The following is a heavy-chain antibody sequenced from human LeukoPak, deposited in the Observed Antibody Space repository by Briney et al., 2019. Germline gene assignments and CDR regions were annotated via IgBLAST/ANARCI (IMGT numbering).Heavy chain of an antibody. J-gene: IGHJ4*02. CDR1: GYTFTSYY. V-gene: IGHV1-2*02. Sequence: GASVKVSCKASGYTFTSYYMHWVRQAPGQGLEWMGWINPNSGGTNYAQKFQGRVTMTRDTSISTAYMELSRLRSDDTAVYYCARDIGSGWYVDFDYWGQGTLVTVSS. D-gene: IGHD6-19*01. CDR2: INPNSGGT. CDR3: ARDIGSGWYVDFDY.